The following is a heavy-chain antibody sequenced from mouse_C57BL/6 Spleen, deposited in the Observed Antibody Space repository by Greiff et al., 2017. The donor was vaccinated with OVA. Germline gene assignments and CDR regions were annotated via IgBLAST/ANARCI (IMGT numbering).Heavy chain of an antibody. Sequence: VQLQQSGAELVKPGASVKISCKASGYAFSSYWMNWVKQRPGKGLEWIGQIYPGDGDTNYNGKFKGQATLTADKASSTAYMQLSSLTSEDSAVYFCARNGNYRYFDVWGTGTTVTVSS. V-gene: IGHV1-80*01. CDR1: GYAFSSYW. J-gene: IGHJ1*03. CDR2: IYPGDGDT. CDR3: ARNGNYRYFDV. D-gene: IGHD2-1*01.